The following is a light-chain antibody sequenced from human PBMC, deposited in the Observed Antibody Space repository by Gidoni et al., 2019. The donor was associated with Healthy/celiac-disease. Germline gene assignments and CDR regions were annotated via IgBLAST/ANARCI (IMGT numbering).Light chain of an antibody. J-gene: IGKJ2*01. CDR3: QQDRGT. Sequence: DIQMTQSPSTLSASVGDRVTITCWASQSISSWLAWYQQKPGKAPKLLIYDASSLESGVPSRFSGSGSGTEFTLTISSLQPDDCSTYYCQQDRGTFGQGTKLEIK. CDR1: QSISSW. V-gene: IGKV1-5*01. CDR2: DAS.